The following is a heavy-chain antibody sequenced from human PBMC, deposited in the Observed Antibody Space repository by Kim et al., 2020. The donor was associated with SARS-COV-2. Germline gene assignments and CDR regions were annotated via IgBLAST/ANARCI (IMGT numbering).Heavy chain of an antibody. J-gene: IGHJ4*02. V-gene: IGHV3-49*03. CDR3: TRDLASGWPLGYGVDY. Sequence: GGSLRLSCTASGFTFGDYAMSWFRQAPGKGLEWVGFIRSKAYGGTTEYAASVKGRFTISRDDSKSIAYLQMNSLKTEDTAVYYCTRDLASGWPLGYGVDYWGQGTLVTVSS. D-gene: IGHD6-19*01. CDR1: GFTFGDYA. CDR2: IRSKAYGGTT.